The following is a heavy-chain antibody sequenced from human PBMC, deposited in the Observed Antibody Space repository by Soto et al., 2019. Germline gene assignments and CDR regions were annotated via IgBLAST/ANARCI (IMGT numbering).Heavy chain of an antibody. J-gene: IGHJ4*02. Sequence: QVQLVQSGAEVKKPGSSVQVACKASGGTFSSYAINWGRQAPGQGLEWMGGIIPIFGTANYAQKCQGRDTVTADQSTSTASRELTSLRSEDTAVQYCARDLRSSGWYGCFACWGQGTLVTVSS. D-gene: IGHD6-19*01. CDR1: GGTFSSYA. V-gene: IGHV1-69*01. CDR2: IIPIFGTA. CDR3: ARDLRSSGWYGCFAC.